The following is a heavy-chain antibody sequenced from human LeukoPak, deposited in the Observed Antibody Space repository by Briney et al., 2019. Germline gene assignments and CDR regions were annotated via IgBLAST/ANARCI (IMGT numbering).Heavy chain of an antibody. J-gene: IGHJ3*02. V-gene: IGHV1-69*13. CDR2: IIPIFGTA. Sequence: GASVKVSCKASGGTFSSYAISWVRQAPGQGLEWMGGIIPIFGTANYAQKFQGRVTITADESTSTAYMDLSSLRSEDTAVYYCAREGEYYYDSSGYSDAFDIWGQGTMVTVSS. CDR3: AREGEYYYDSSGYSDAFDI. D-gene: IGHD3-22*01. CDR1: GGTFSSYA.